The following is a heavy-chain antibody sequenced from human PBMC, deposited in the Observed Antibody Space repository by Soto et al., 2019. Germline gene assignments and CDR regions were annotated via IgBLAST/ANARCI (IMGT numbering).Heavy chain of an antibody. D-gene: IGHD3-10*01. CDR2: IIAIFGTA. J-gene: IGHJ6*02. CDR3: ARGYYGSGSYYNDYYYGMDV. Sequence: QVQLVQSGAEVKKPGSSVKVSCKASGGTFSSYAISWVRQAPGQGLEWMGGIIAIFGTANYAQKFQGRVTITADESTSTAYMELSSLRSEDTAVCYCARGYYGSGSYYNDYYYGMDVWGQGTTVTVSS. V-gene: IGHV1-69*01. CDR1: GGTFSSYA.